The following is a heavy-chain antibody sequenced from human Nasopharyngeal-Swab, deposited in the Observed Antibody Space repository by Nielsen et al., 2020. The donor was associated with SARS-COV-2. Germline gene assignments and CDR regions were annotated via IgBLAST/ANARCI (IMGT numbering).Heavy chain of an antibody. J-gene: IGHJ4*02. CDR2: IYWNDDK. D-gene: IGHD2-2*02. CDR3: AHRGGYCSSTSCYTAFEFVVEYYFDY. Sequence: WIRQPPGKALEWLALIYWNDDKRYSPSLKSRLTITKDTSKNQVVLTMTNMDPVVTATYYCAHRGGYCSSTSCYTAFEFVVEYYFDYWGQGTLVTVSS. V-gene: IGHV2-5*01.